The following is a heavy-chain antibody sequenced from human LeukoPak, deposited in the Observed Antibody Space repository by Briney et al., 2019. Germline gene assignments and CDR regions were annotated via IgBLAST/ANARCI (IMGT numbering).Heavy chain of an antibody. Sequence: PGRSLRLSCAASGFTFDDYAMHWVRQAPGKGLEWVSGISWNSGSIGYADSVKGRFTISRDNAKNSLYLQTNSLRAEDTALYYCARLGITMVRGVIDFDYWGQGTLVTVSS. V-gene: IGHV3-9*01. D-gene: IGHD3-10*01. CDR3: ARLGITMVRGVIDFDY. CDR1: GFTFDDYA. CDR2: ISWNSGSI. J-gene: IGHJ4*02.